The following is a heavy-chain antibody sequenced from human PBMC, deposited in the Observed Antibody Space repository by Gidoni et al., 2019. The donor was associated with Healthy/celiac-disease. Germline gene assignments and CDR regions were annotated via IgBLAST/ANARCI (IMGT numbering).Heavy chain of an antibody. CDR2: IIPILGIA. J-gene: IGHJ3*02. D-gene: IGHD6-13*01. Sequence: QVQLVQSGAEVKKPGSSVKVSCKASGGTFSSYTISWVRRAPGQGLEWMVRIIPILGIANYAQKFQGRVTITADKSTSTAYMELSSLRSEDTAVYYCASDGIAAAGGAFDIWGQGTMVTVSS. V-gene: IGHV1-69*02. CDR3: ASDGIAAAGGAFDI. CDR1: GGTFSSYT.